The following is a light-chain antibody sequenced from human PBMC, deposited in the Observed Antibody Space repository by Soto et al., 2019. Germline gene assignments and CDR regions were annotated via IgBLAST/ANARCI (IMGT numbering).Light chain of an antibody. Sequence: EIVMTQSPATLSVSPGERATLSCRASQSVSSSLAWYQQRPGQAPRLLIYGSATRATGILDRFSGSGSGTEFTLTISSLQSEDSAVYYCQQYHSWPAFGQGTKVDI. V-gene: IGKV3-15*01. CDR3: QQYHSWPA. CDR1: QSVSSS. J-gene: IGKJ1*01. CDR2: GSA.